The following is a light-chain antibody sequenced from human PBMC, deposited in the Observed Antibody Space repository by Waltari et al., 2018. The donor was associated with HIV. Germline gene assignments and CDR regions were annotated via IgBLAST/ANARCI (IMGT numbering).Light chain of an antibody. CDR3: QVWDSSIDHPGV. Sequence: SYVLTQPPSVSVAPGQTARITCGGNNIGSKSVHWYLQKPGQAPVLVVYDDSDRPSGSPERFSGTNSGHMATLTSTRVEAGDEADDYCQVWDSSIDHPGVFGGGTKLTVL. CDR2: DDS. V-gene: IGLV3-21*02. J-gene: IGLJ3*02. CDR1: NIGSKS.